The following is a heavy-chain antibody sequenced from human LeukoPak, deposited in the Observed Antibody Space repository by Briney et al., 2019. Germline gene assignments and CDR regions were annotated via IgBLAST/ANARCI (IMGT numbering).Heavy chain of an antibody. V-gene: IGHV1-69*05. Sequence: GASVKVSCKASGGTFSSYAISWVRQAPGQGLEWMGGIIPIFGTANYAQKFQGRVTITTDESTSTAYMELSSLRSEDTAVYYCASGCSSTSCYGRENRFDPWGQGTLVTVSS. J-gene: IGHJ5*02. CDR3: ASGCSSTSCYGRENRFDP. D-gene: IGHD2-2*01. CDR2: IIPIFGTA. CDR1: GGTFSSYA.